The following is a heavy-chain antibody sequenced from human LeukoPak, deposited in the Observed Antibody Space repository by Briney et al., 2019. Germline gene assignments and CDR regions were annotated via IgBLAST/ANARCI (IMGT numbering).Heavy chain of an antibody. CDR1: GFTFRTYS. Sequence: GGSLRLSCTASGFTFRTYSMNWVRQSPGKGLEWISFISSHSGTIFYADSVRGRFTISRDNARNSLYLHMNSLRAEDTALYYCATDGRLLDYWGQGTLVTVSS. CDR2: ISSHSGTI. V-gene: IGHV3-48*01. J-gene: IGHJ4*02. CDR3: ATDGRLLDY.